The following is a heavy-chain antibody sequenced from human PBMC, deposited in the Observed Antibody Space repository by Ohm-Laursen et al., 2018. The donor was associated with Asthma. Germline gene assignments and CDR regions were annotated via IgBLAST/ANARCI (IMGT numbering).Heavy chain of an antibody. Sequence: SVKVSCKASGYTFTSYGISWVRQAPGQGLEWMGGIIPIFGIANYAQKFQGRVTVTADKSTSTAYMELSSLRSEDTAVYYCASCRLDDSSGYYWFYLDYWGQGTLVTVSS. V-gene: IGHV1-69*10. CDR2: IIPIFGIA. CDR1: GYTFTSYG. J-gene: IGHJ4*02. CDR3: ASCRLDDSSGYYWFYLDY. D-gene: IGHD3-22*01.